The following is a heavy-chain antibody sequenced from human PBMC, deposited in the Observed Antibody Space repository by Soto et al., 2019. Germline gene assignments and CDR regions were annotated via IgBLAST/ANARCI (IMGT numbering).Heavy chain of an antibody. CDR3: ARAPVHSHGLFEK. CDR1: GFTFNNYG. CDR2: IGFAGDT. V-gene: IGHV3-13*01. D-gene: IGHD1-1*01. J-gene: IGHJ4*02. Sequence: EVQLVESGGGLIQPGGSLRLSCAASGFTFNNYGMHWVRQAKGEGLVWVAGIGFAGDTHYPDSVKGRFTISREDDSNSLFLQMNSLRVEDTAVYYCARAPVHSHGLFEKWGQGNLVTVSS.